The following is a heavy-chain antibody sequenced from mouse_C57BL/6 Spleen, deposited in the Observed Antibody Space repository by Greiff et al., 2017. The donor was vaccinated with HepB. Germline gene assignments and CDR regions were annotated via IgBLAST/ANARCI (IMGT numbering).Heavy chain of an antibody. CDR2: ISYDGSN. J-gene: IGHJ2*01. CDR3: ARDDYDAGFDY. CDR1: GYSITSGYY. V-gene: IGHV3-6*01. Sequence: EVKLQESGPGLVKPSQSLSLTCSVTGYSITSGYYWNWIRQFPGNKLEWMGYISYDGSNNYNPSLKNRISITRDTSKNQFFLKLNSVTTEDTATYYCARDDYDAGFDYWGQGTTLTVSS. D-gene: IGHD2-4*01.